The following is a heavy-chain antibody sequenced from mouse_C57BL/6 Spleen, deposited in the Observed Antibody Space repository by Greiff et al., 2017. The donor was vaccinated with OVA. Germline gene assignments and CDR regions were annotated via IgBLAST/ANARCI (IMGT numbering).Heavy chain of an antibody. CDR2: IYPGDGDT. D-gene: IGHD4-1*01. CDR3: AREAGTPFDN. Sequence: VQLQQSGPELVKPGASVKISCKASGYAFSSSWMNWVKQRPGKGLEWIGRIYPGDGDTNYNGKFKGKATLTADKSSSTAYMQLSSLTSEDSAVYFCAREAGTPFDNWGQGTTLTVSS. CDR1: GYAFSSSW. J-gene: IGHJ2*01. V-gene: IGHV1-82*01.